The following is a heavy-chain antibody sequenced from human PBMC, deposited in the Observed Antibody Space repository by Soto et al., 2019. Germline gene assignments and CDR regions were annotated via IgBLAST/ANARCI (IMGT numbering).Heavy chain of an antibody. Sequence: QVQLQQWGAGLLEPSETLSLTCAVYGGSFSGYFWSWIRQPPGKGLEWIGEVIHSGSTNYNPSLKRRVTISIDTSKHQVSLKLSSVTAADTAVYYCARSRLPYYYYYGMDVWGQGTTVTVS. CDR3: ARSRLPYYYYYGMDV. CDR1: GGSFSGYF. CDR2: VIHSGST. D-gene: IGHD2-15*01. J-gene: IGHJ6*02. V-gene: IGHV4-34*02.